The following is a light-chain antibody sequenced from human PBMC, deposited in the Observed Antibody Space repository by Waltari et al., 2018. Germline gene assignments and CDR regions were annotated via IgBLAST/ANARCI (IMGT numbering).Light chain of an antibody. Sequence: QSALTQPPSASGSPGQSVTISCTGTRSDVGGYNYVPWYQHHPGKVPKLMIYEVSKRPSGVPDRVSGSKSGNTASLTVSGLQAEDEADYYCSSYAGSNNLVVFGGGTKLTVL. J-gene: IGLJ2*01. CDR3: SSYAGSNNLVV. CDR1: RSDVGGYNY. CDR2: EVS. V-gene: IGLV2-8*01.